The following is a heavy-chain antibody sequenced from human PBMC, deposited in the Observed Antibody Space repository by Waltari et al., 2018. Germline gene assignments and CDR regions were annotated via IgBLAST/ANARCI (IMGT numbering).Heavy chain of an antibody. J-gene: IGHJ4*02. CDR1: GYTFNIYV. CDR3: ARGGGYSGYDEFDY. D-gene: IGHD5-12*01. CDR2: TSAYSGNT. V-gene: IGHV1-18*04. Sequence: QVQLVQSGGEVKKPGASVKVSCKASGYTFNIYVISWVRQAPGQWLEWMGWTSAYSGNTNYAQNLQGRVTMTTDTSTSTAYMELRSLRSDDTAVYYCARGGGYSGYDEFDYWGQGTLVTVSS.